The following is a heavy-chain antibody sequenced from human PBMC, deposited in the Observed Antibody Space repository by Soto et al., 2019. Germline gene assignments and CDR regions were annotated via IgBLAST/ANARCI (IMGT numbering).Heavy chain of an antibody. CDR1: GFSLTNGRMG. Sequence: SGPTLVNPTETLTLTCSVSGFSLTNGRMGVSWIRQPPGRALEWLAHFFSDAERSYSTSMQSRLNMYKDSSGSQVVLTMTNMAPADTATYFCARMDGDYNYYGLDVWGHGIAVTVSS. J-gene: IGHJ6*02. CDR3: ARMDGDYNYYGLDV. V-gene: IGHV2-26*01. CDR2: FFSDAER. D-gene: IGHD4-17*01.